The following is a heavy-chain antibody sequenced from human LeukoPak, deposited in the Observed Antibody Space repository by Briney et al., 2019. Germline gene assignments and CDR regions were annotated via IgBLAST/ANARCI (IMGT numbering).Heavy chain of an antibody. CDR1: GFPFTSYA. V-gene: IGHV3-23*01. CDR2: ISGSGVTT. D-gene: IGHD3-22*01. J-gene: IGHJ4*02. CDR3: AKDSDYYDSSGYADY. Sequence: GGSLRLSCAASGFPFTSYAMTWVRQAPGKGLEWVSAISGSGVTTYFADSVKGRFTISRDNSKNTLYLQMNSLRAEDTAVYYCAKDSDYYDSSGYADYWGQGTLVTVSS.